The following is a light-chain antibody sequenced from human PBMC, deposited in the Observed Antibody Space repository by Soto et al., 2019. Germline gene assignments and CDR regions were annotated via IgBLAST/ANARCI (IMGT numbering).Light chain of an antibody. J-gene: IGLJ3*02. Sequence: QSVLAQPPSVSGAPGQRVTISCTGSSSNIGADYGVHWYQQLPGTAPKLLIYDNSNRPSGVPDRFSGPKSGTAASLAITGLQAEDEADYHCKSYDSSRRGWVFGGGTKLTVL. V-gene: IGLV1-40*01. CDR3: KSYDSSRRGWV. CDR1: SSNIGADYG. CDR2: DNS.